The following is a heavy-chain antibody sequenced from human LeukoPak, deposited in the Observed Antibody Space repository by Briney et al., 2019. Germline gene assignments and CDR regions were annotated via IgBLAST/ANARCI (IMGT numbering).Heavy chain of an antibody. CDR1: GFTFSSYW. D-gene: IGHD3-22*01. CDR3: AREWYYDSSGYFPGDWFDP. Sequence: GGSLRLSCAAPGFTFSSYWMSWVRQAPGKGLEWVANIKQDGSEKYYVDSVKGRFTISRDNAKNSLYLQMNSLRAEDTAVYYCAREWYYDSSGYFPGDWFDPWGQGTLVTVSS. CDR2: IKQDGSEK. V-gene: IGHV3-7*01. J-gene: IGHJ5*02.